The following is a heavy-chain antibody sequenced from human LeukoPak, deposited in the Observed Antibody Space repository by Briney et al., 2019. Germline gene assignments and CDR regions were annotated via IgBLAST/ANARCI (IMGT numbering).Heavy chain of an antibody. J-gene: IGHJ4*02. CDR3: AGTIVGKWAIDY. CDR2: IYSGGST. V-gene: IGHV3-53*01. D-gene: IGHD3-22*01. CDR1: GFTVSRNY. Sequence: PGGSLRLSCAASGFTVSRNYMTWVRQAQGKGLEWVSVIYSGGSTYYADSVKGRFTISRDNSKNTLYLQMNSLRAEDTAVYYCAGTIVGKWAIDYWGQGSLVTVSS.